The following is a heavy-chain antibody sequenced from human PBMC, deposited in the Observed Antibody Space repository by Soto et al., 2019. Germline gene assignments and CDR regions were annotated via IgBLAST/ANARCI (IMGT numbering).Heavy chain of an antibody. J-gene: IGHJ6*02. CDR3: AKDFKVSGGHYGSLNYYYGMDV. V-gene: IGHV3-30*18. D-gene: IGHD3-10*01. CDR1: GFTFSAFG. CDR2: ISYDGILK. Sequence: GGSLRLSCAASGFTFSAFGMHWVRQAPVKGLEWVAIISYDGILKYYADSVKCRFTISRDTSKGALYLQMNSLRPEDTAVYYCAKDFKVSGGHYGSLNYYYGMDVWGQGTTVTVSS.